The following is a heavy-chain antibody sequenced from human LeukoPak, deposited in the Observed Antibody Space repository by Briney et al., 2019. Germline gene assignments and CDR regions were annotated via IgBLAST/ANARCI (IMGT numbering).Heavy chain of an antibody. D-gene: IGHD5-18*01. CDR3: ARRGYIYGWGFSVY. Sequence: SVKDSFKASGYNFTNHGITWARQAPGRGVEWMGWIRDYNGHTKYVENLQGRVTMTTDTFTSTAYMELRSLRHDDTGVYYSARRGYIYGWGFSVYWGQGTLLPVSS. J-gene: IGHJ4*02. CDR2: IRDYNGHT. V-gene: IGHV1-18*01. CDR1: GYNFTNHG.